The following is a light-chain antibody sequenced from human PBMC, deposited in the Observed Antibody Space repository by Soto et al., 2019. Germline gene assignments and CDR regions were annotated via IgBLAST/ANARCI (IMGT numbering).Light chain of an antibody. CDR2: EVS. CDR3: SSYSSSNTLYV. Sequence: QFALTQPASVSGSPGQSITISCTGTSSDVAGYIYVSWYQQHPGKAPKLMIFEVSNRPSGVSNRFSGSKSGNTAFLTISGLQAEDEADYYCSSYSSSNTLYVFGTGTKLTVL. J-gene: IGLJ1*01. CDR1: SSDVAGYIY. V-gene: IGLV2-14*01.